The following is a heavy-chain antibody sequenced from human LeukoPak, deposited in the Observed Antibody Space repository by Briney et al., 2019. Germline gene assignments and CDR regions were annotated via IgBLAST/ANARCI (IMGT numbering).Heavy chain of an antibody. CDR3: ARDNSSGWFNWFDP. CDR2: INPNSGGT. D-gene: IGHD6-19*01. Sequence: ASVKVSCKASGYTFTGYYMHWVRQAPGQGLEGMGWINPNSGGTNYAQKFQGRVTMTRDTSISTAYMELSRLRSDDTAVYYCARDNSSGWFNWFDPWGQGTLVTVSS. V-gene: IGHV1-2*02. J-gene: IGHJ5*02. CDR1: GYTFTGYY.